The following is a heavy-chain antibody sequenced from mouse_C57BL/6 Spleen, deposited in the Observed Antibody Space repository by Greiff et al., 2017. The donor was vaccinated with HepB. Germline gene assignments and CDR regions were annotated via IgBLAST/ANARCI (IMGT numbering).Heavy chain of an antibody. CDR1: GFTFSDYG. V-gene: IGHV5-17*01. J-gene: IGHJ4*01. CDR2: ISSGSSTI. Sequence: EVNVVESGGGLVKPGGSLKLSCAASGFTFSDYGMHWVRQAPEKGLEWVAYISSGSSTIYYADTVKGRFTISRDKAKNTLFLQMTSLRSEDTAMYYCARPGFYYAMDYWGQGTSVTVSS. CDR3: ARPGFYYAMDY.